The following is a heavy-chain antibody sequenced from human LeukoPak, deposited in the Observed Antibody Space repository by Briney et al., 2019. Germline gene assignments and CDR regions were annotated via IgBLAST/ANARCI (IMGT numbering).Heavy chain of an antibody. CDR1: GYTFTSFD. CDR2: MNPNNGNT. CDR3: VRDAEGAGISVNFWFDP. J-gene: IGHJ5*02. Sequence: GASVKVSCKASGYTFTSFDFNWVRQATGQGLEWMGWMNPNNGNTGYAQKFQGRVTMTRDTYTSTAYMELRGLRPEDTAVYYCVRDAEGAGISVNFWFDPWGQGTLVTVSS. D-gene: IGHD1-14*01. V-gene: IGHV1-8*01.